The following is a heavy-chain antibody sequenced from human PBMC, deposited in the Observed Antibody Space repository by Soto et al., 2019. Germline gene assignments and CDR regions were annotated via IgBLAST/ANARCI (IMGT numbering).Heavy chain of an antibody. CDR1: GFTFSSYS. CDR2: ISSSSSYI. D-gene: IGHD6-13*01. Sequence: PGGSLRLSCAASGFTFSSYSMNWVRQAPGKGLEWVSSISSSSSYIYYADSVKGRFTISRDNAKNSLYLQMNSLRAEDTAVYYCARTHSSTAAVDYWGQGTLVTVSS. V-gene: IGHV3-21*01. J-gene: IGHJ4*02. CDR3: ARTHSSTAAVDY.